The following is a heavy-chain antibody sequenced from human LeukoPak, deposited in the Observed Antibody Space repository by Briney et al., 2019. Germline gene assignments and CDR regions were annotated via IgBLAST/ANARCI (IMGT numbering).Heavy chain of an antibody. J-gene: IGHJ5*02. Sequence: ASVKVSCKASGYTFTSYYMHWVRQAPGQGLEWMGIINPSGGSTSYAQKFQGRVTMTRNTSISTAYMELSSLRSEDTAVYYCARDNTFWFDPWGQGTLVTVSS. CDR1: GYTFTSYY. D-gene: IGHD3-16*01. V-gene: IGHV1-46*01. CDR2: INPSGGST. CDR3: ARDNTFWFDP.